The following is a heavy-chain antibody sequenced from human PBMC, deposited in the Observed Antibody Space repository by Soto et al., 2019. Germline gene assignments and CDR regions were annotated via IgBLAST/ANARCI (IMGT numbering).Heavy chain of an antibody. J-gene: IGHJ5*02. V-gene: IGHV1-69*13. Sequence: SVKVSCKASGGTFSSYAISWVRQAPGQGLEWMGGVIPIFGTANYAQKFQGRVTITADESTSTAYMELSSLRSEDTAVYYCARDQYYYDSSGYYYWFEPWGQGTLVTVSS. CDR2: VIPIFGTA. CDR1: GGTFSSYA. CDR3: ARDQYYYDSSGYYYWFEP. D-gene: IGHD3-22*01.